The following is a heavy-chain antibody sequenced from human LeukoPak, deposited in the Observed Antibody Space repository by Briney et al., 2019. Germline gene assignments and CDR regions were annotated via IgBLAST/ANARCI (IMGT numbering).Heavy chain of an antibody. D-gene: IGHD1-26*01. J-gene: IGHJ4*02. Sequence: GGSLRLSCAASGFTFSSYAMRWVRQAPGKGQQWVSAISGRCGSTYYADSVEGPFTLSRDNSSNVLYLQTNSLRAEDTAVYYCAKFIWEWGQGTLVTVSS. CDR1: GFTFSSYA. V-gene: IGHV3-23*01. CDR2: ISGRCGST. CDR3: AKFIWE.